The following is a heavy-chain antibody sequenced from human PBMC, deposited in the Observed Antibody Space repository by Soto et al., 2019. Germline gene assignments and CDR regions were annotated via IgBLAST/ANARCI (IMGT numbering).Heavy chain of an antibody. D-gene: IGHD2-15*01. Sequence: GASVKVSCKASGYTFTSYGISWVRQAPGQGLEWMGWISAYNGNTNYAQKFQGRVTITADESTSTAYMELSSLRSEDTAVYYCARGPAPVSGRYCSGGSCYSRNFDYWGQGTLVTVSS. CDR2: ISAYNGNT. V-gene: IGHV1-18*01. CDR1: GYTFTSYG. J-gene: IGHJ4*02. CDR3: ARGPAPVSGRYCSGGSCYSRNFDY.